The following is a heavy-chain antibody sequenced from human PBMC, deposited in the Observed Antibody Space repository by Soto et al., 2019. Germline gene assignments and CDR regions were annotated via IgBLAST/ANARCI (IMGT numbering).Heavy chain of an antibody. CDR3: ARGYYGDYDAFDI. V-gene: IGHV4-59*01. D-gene: IGHD4-17*01. CDR2: IYYSGST. Sequence: SETLSLTCTVSGGSISSYYWSWIRQPPGKGLEWIGYIYYSGSTNYNPSLKSRVTISVDTSKNQFSLKLSSVTAADTAVYYCARGYYGDYDAFDIWGQGTMVTVSS. J-gene: IGHJ3*02. CDR1: GGSISSYY.